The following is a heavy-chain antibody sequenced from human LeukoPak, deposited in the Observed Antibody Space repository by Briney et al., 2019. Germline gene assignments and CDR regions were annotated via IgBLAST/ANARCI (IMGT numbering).Heavy chain of an antibody. CDR1: GYSISSGYY. CDR3: ASRYRRDGYNSEAFDI. CDR2: IFHSGSGA. J-gene: IGHJ3*02. Sequence: PSETLSLTCTVSGYSISSGYYWGWIRQPPGKGLEWIGSIFHSGSGAYYNPSLESRITVSVDTSKNQISLKLSSVTAADTAVYYCASRYRRDGYNSEAFDIWGQGTMVTVSS. D-gene: IGHD5-24*01. V-gene: IGHV4-38-2*02.